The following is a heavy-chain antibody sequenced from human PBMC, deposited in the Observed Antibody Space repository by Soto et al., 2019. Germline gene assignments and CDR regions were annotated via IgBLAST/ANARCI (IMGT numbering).Heavy chain of an antibody. D-gene: IGHD6-13*01. CDR2: INAGNGNT. V-gene: IGHV1-3*01. Sequence: QVQLVQSGAEVKKPGASVKVSCKASGYTFTSYAMHWVRQAPGQRLEWMGWINAGNGNTKYSQKFQGRVTITRDTSASTAYMELSSLRSEDTAVYYCARDQQQLVGGVDYWGQGTLVTVSS. J-gene: IGHJ4*02. CDR3: ARDQQQLVGGVDY. CDR1: GYTFTSYA.